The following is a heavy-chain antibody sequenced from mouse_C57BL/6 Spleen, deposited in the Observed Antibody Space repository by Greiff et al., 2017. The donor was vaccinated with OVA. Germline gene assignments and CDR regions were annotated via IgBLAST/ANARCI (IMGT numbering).Heavy chain of an antibody. J-gene: IGHJ3*01. V-gene: IGHV7-1*01. Sequence: EVNLVESGGGLVQSGRSLRLSCATSGFTFSDFYMEWVRQAPGKGLEWIAASRNKANDYTTEYSASVKGRFIVSRDTSQSILYLQMNALRAEDTAIYYCARDDYDGGFAYWGQGTLVTVSA. CDR1: GFTFSDFY. D-gene: IGHD2-4*01. CDR2: SRNKANDYTT. CDR3: ARDDYDGGFAY.